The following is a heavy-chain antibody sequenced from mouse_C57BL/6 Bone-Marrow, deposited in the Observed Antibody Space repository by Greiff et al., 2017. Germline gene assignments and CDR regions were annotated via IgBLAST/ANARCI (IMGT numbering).Heavy chain of an antibody. CDR1: GYSFTDYN. D-gene: IGHD2-4*01. CDR3: ARDYDYDYAMDY. Sequence: EVKLQQSGPELVKPGASVKISCKASGYSFTDYNMNWVKQSNGKSLEWIGVINPNYGTHIYNQKFKGKAKLTVDQSSSTAYMQLNSQTSEDSAGYYCARDYDYDYAMDYWGQGTSVTVSS. J-gene: IGHJ4*01. CDR2: INPNYGTH. V-gene: IGHV1-39*01.